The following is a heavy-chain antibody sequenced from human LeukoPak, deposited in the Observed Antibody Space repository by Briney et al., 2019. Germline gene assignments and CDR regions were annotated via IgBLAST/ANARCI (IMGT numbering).Heavy chain of an antibody. D-gene: IGHD4-17*01. CDR2: ISSNGRNT. V-gene: IGHV3-64*01. CDR3: ARVNRDDHGDYASDY. J-gene: IGHJ4*02. CDR1: GITFSTYA. Sequence: GGSLRLSCAVSGITFSTYAMHWVRQAPGKGLEYVSAISSNGRNTFYANSVKGRFTISRDNSKNTLYLQMGSLRAEDMAVYYCARVNRDDHGDYASDYWGQGTLVTVPS.